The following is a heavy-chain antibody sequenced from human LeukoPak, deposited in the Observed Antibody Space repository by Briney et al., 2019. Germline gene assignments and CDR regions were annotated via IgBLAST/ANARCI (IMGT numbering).Heavy chain of an antibody. Sequence: VASVKVSCKASGGTFSSYAISWVRQAPGQGLEWMGGIIPIFGTANYAQKFQGRVTITADESTSTAYMELSSLRSEDTAVYYCARSRSSYDFWSGYLSWGQGTMVTVSS. J-gene: IGHJ3*01. V-gene: IGHV1-69*01. CDR3: ARSRSSYDFWSGYLS. CDR2: IIPIFGTA. D-gene: IGHD3-3*01. CDR1: GGTFSSYA.